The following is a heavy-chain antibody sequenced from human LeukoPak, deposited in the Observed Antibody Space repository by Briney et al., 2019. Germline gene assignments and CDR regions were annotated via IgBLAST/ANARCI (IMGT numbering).Heavy chain of an antibody. J-gene: IGHJ4*02. Sequence: GGSLRLSCAASGLTFSSYAMSWVRQAPGKGLEWVSAISGSGGSTYYADSVKGRFTISRDDSKNTLYLQMNSLRAEDTAVYYCAKDRLLWFGESEFDFDYWGQGTLVTVSS. D-gene: IGHD3-10*01. CDR3: AKDRLLWFGESEFDFDY. CDR2: ISGSGGST. V-gene: IGHV3-23*01. CDR1: GLTFSSYA.